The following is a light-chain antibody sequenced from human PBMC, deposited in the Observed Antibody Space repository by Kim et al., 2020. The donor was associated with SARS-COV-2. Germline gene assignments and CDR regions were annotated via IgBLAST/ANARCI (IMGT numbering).Light chain of an antibody. J-gene: IGKJ2*01. Sequence: DIVMSQSPDSLAVSLGERATINCKSSQSVLYSSNNKNYLAWYQQKPGQPPKLLIYWTSTRESGVPDRFSGSGSGTDFTLTISSLQAEDVAVYYCQQYIAPPFTFGQGTNLEI. V-gene: IGKV4-1*01. CDR1: QSVLYSSNNKNY. CDR2: WTS. CDR3: QQYIAPPFT.